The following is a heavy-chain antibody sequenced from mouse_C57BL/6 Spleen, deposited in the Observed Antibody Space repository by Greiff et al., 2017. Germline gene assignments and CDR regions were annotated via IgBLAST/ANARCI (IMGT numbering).Heavy chain of an antibody. CDR3: LRQDCAMDY. Sequence: EVQLVESGGGLVKPGGSLKLSCAASGFTFSDYGMHWVRQAPERGLEWVAYISSGSSTIYYADTVKGRFTISRDNAKNTLFLQMASLGSEDTAIYYGLRQDCAMDYWGQGTSVTVSS. J-gene: IGHJ4*01. CDR2: ISSGSSTI. CDR1: GFTFSDYG. D-gene: IGHD2-4*01. V-gene: IGHV5-17*01.